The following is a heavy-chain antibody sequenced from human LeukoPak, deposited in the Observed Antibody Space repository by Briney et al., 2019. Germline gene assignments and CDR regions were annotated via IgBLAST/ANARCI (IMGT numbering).Heavy chain of an antibody. V-gene: IGHV4-39*07. D-gene: IGHD6-19*01. Sequence: SETLSLTCTVSGGSISSSSYYWGWIRQPPGKGLEWIGSIYYSGSTYYNPSLKSRVTISVDTSKNQFSLKLSSVTAADTALYYCARVSHSSRSSGWYIFGYWGQGTLVTVSS. CDR2: IYYSGST. J-gene: IGHJ4*02. CDR1: GGSISSSSYY. CDR3: ARVSHSSRSSGWYIFGY.